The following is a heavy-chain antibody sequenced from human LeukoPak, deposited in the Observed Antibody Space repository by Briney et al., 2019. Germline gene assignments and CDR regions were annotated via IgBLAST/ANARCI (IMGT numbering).Heavy chain of an antibody. J-gene: IGHJ4*02. Sequence: KPGGSLRLSCAASGFTFTTYSMNWVRQAPGKGLECVSSISSSSSYIYYADSVKGRFTISRDNAKNSLYLQMNSLRAEDTAVYYCASTNYGDYAFGYWGQGTLVTASS. CDR2: ISSSSSYI. V-gene: IGHV3-21*01. D-gene: IGHD4-17*01. CDR1: GFTFTTYS. CDR3: ASTNYGDYAFGY.